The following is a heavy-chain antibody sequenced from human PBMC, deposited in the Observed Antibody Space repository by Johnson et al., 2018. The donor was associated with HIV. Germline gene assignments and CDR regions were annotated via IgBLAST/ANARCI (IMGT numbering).Heavy chain of an antibody. V-gene: IGHV3-30*03. J-gene: IGHJ3*02. CDR1: GFTFSNYG. CDR2: ISYEGNNK. Sequence: QVQLVESGGGVVQPGRSLRLSCAASGFTFSNYGMHWVRQAPGKGLEWVAVISYEGNNKYYTDSVKGRFTISRDNSKNTLYLQMNSLRTEDTAVYYCNRPFGSAVGDGFDIWGQGTMVTVSS. D-gene: IGHD3-3*01. CDR3: NRPFGSAVGDGFDI.